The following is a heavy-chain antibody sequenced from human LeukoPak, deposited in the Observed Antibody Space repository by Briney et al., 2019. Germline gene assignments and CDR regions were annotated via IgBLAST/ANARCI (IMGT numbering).Heavy chain of an antibody. CDR2: INPNSGGT. Sequence: ASVKVSCKASGYTFTGYYMHWVRQAPGQGLEWMGWINPNSGGTNYAQKFQGRVTMTRDTSISTAYMEVSRLRSDDTAVYHCARDVVVAAPGYYMDVCGKGTTVTVSS. D-gene: IGHD2-15*01. J-gene: IGHJ6*03. CDR1: GYTFTGYY. V-gene: IGHV1-2*02. CDR3: ARDVVVAAPGYYMDV.